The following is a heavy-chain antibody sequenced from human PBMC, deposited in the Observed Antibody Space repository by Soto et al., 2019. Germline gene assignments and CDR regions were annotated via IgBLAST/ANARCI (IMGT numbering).Heavy chain of an antibody. Sequence: GXYLRLSWTASGFTFGDYAMSWFRQAPGKGLEWVGFIRSKAYGGTTEYAASVKGRFTISRDDSKSIAYLQMNSLKTEDTAVYYCTRSSGWYVTDFDYWGQGTLVTVSS. D-gene: IGHD6-19*01. CDR1: GFTFGDYA. J-gene: IGHJ4*02. CDR3: TRSSGWYVTDFDY. CDR2: IRSKAYGGTT. V-gene: IGHV3-49*03.